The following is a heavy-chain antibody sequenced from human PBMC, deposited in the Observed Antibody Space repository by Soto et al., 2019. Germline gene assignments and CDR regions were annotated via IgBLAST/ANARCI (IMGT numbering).Heavy chain of an antibody. V-gene: IGHV4-39*01. J-gene: IGHJ5*02. CDR2: IYYSGST. D-gene: IGHD5-12*01. Sequence: LSLTCTVSGGSISSGSYYWGWIRQPPGKGLEWIGSIYYSGSTYYNPSLKSRVTISVDTSKNQFSLKLSSVTAADTAVYYCARNRRIDGYNLLTNWFDPWGQGTLVTVSS. CDR1: GGSISSGSYY. CDR3: ARNRRIDGYNLLTNWFDP.